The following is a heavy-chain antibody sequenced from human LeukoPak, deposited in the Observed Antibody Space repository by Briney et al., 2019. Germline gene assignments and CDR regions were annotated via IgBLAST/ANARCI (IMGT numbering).Heavy chain of an antibody. D-gene: IGHD3-9*01. J-gene: IGHJ4*02. Sequence: GGSLRLSCAASGFTFSSYSMNWVRQAPGKGLEWASSISSSGSYIYYADSVKGRFTISGDNAKNSLYLQVNSLRAEDTAVYYCARDGDYDILTGHLFDYWGQGTLVTVSS. CDR2: ISSSGSYI. CDR3: ARDGDYDILTGHLFDY. CDR1: GFTFSSYS. V-gene: IGHV3-21*01.